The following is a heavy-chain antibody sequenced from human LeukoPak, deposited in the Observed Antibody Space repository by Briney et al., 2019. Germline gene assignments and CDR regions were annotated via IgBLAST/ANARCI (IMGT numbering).Heavy chain of an antibody. V-gene: IGHV3-21*01. D-gene: IGHD3-22*01. Sequence: GGSLRLSCAASGFTFSSCSMNWVRQAPGKGLEWVSSISSSSSYIYYADSVKGRFTISRDNAKNSLYLQMNSLRAEDTAVYYCARDSTYYYDSSGYYPRGQGTLVTVSS. J-gene: IGHJ4*02. CDR2: ISSSSSYI. CDR1: GFTFSSCS. CDR3: ARDSTYYYDSSGYYP.